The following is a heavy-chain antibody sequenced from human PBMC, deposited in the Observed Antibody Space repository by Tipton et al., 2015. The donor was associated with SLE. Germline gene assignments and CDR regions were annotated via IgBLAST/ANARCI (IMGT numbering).Heavy chain of an antibody. CDR3: ARGLAMVDY. CDR2: INHRGST. V-gene: IGHV4-34*01. Sequence: TLSLTCAVYGGSISSSSSYYWAWIRQPPGKGVEWIGEINHRGSTNYNPSLKSRVTISVDTSKNQFSLKLRSVTAADTAVYYCARGLAMVDYWGQGTLVTVPS. J-gene: IGHJ4*02. CDR1: GGSISSSSSYY. D-gene: IGHD5-18*01.